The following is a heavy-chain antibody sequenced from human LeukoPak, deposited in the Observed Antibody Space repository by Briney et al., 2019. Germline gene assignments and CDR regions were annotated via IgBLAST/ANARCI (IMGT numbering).Heavy chain of an antibody. CDR3: ARDTVAAAGRFTLHY. CDR2: INPSGGST. D-gene: IGHD6-13*01. CDR1: GYTFTGYY. V-gene: IGHV1-46*01. Sequence: ASVKVSCKASGYTFTGYYMHWVRQAPGQGLEWMGIINPSGGSTSYAQKFQGRVTMTRDMSTSTVYMELSSLRSEDTAVYYCARDTVAAAGRFTLHYWGKGTLVPVS. J-gene: IGHJ4*02.